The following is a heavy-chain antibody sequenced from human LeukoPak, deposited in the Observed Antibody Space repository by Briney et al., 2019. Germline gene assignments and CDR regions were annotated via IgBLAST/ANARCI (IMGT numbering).Heavy chain of an antibody. Sequence: SETLSLTCTVSGGSSSSSRYYWGWIRQPPGKGLEWIGSIYYSGSTYYNPSLKSRVTIFVDTSKNQFSLKLSSVTAADTAVYYCARHPCQLLWLSWFDPWGQGTLVTVSS. D-gene: IGHD2-2*01. J-gene: IGHJ5*02. V-gene: IGHV4-39*01. CDR3: ARHPCQLLWLSWFDP. CDR1: GGSSSSSRYY. CDR2: IYYSGST.